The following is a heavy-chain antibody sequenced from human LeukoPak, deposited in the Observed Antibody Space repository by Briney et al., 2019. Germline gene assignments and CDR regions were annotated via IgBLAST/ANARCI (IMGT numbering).Heavy chain of an antibody. CDR3: TRDPYYYDSSGHEWPDP. CDR2: IRSKAYGATT. V-gene: IGHV3-49*04. J-gene: IGHJ5*02. D-gene: IGHD3-22*01. CDR1: GFSFGGYA. Sequence: PGRSLRLSCATSGFSFGGYALTWVGQAPGKGLEWVGFIRSKAYGATTEYAASVKGRFTISRDDSKSIAYLQMNSLKTEDTAVYYCTRDPYYYDSSGHEWPDPWGQGTLATVSS.